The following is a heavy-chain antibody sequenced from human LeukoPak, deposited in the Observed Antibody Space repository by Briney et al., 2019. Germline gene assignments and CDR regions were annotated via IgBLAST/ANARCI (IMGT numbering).Heavy chain of an antibody. J-gene: IGHJ4*02. V-gene: IGHV1-69*04. CDR2: IIPILGIA. CDR3: ARAGGESIAAAGRDY. CDR1: GGTFSSYA. Sequence: SVKVSCKASGGTFSSYAISWVRQAPGQGLEWMGRIIPILGIANYAQKFQGRVTITADKSTSTAYMELSSLRSEDTAVYYCARAGGESIAAAGRDYWGQETLVTVSS. D-gene: IGHD6-13*01.